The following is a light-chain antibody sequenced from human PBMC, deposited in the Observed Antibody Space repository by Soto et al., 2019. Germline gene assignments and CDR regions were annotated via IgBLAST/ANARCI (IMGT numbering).Light chain of an antibody. CDR2: AAS. CDR3: QQSYSRVT. J-gene: IGKJ1*01. V-gene: IGKV1-39*01. CDR1: QSISGK. Sequence: DIQVTQSPSSLSASVGDTVTITCRTSQSISGKLSWYQQKPGKAPKLLIYAASRLQSGVPSRFSASGSGTEFTLTISSLHPDYVATYYCQQSYSRVTFGQGTKVEIK.